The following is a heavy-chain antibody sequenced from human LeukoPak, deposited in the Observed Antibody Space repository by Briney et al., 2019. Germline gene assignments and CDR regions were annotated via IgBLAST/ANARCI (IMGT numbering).Heavy chain of an antibody. CDR2: IYHSGTT. CDR1: GYSISSGYY. V-gene: IGHV4-38-2*02. CDR3: ARDTGYCSGGSCSGHIDY. D-gene: IGHD2-15*01. Sequence: SETLSLTCTVSGYSISSGYYWGWIRQPPGKGLEWIGSIYHSGTTYYNPSLKSRVTMSVDTSKNQFSLKLSSVTAADTAVYYCARDTGYCSGGSCSGHIDYWGQGTLVTVSS. J-gene: IGHJ4*02.